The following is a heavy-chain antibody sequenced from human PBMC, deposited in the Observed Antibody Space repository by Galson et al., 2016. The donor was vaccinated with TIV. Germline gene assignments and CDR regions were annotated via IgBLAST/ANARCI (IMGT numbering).Heavy chain of an antibody. D-gene: IGHD2-21*02. V-gene: IGHV3-53*05. Sequence: SLRLSCAASDFTVSSNYMSWVRQAPGRGLEWVSIISSGGTTHYADSVRGRFTISRDNSKNTLFLQMNSLRVEDTAVYYCVRDRRHCGDNCYLYYYYEMDVWGQGTTVTVSS. CDR3: VRDRRHCGDNCYLYYYYEMDV. CDR2: ISSGGTT. J-gene: IGHJ6*02. CDR1: DFTVSSNY.